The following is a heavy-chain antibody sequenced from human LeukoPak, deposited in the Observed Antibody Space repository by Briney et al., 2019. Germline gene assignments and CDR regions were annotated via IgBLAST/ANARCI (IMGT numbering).Heavy chain of an antibody. Sequence: ASVKVSCKASGYTFTGYYMHWVRQAPGQGLEWMGWINPNSGGTNYAQKFQGRVTMTRDTSISTAYMELSRLRSDDTAVYYCARGRGVRGVISYFDYWGQGTLVTVSS. CDR1: GYTFTGYY. D-gene: IGHD3-10*01. V-gene: IGHV1-2*02. CDR2: INPNSGGT. CDR3: ARGRGVRGVISYFDY. J-gene: IGHJ4*02.